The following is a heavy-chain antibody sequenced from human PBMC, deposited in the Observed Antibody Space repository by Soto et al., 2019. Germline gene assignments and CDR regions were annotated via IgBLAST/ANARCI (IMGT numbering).Heavy chain of an antibody. Sequence: SETLSLTCTVSGGSISSGDYYWSWIRQPPGKGLEWVGYIYYSGSTYYNPSLKSRVTISVDTSKNQFSLKLSSVTAADTAVYYCARNSRLIAAPNWSDPWGQGTLVTVSS. D-gene: IGHD6-13*01. J-gene: IGHJ5*02. V-gene: IGHV4-30-4*01. CDR1: GGSISSGDYY. CDR3: ARNSRLIAAPNWSDP. CDR2: IYYSGST.